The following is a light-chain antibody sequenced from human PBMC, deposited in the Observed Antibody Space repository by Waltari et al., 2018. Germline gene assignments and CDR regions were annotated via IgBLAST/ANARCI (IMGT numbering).Light chain of an antibody. J-gene: IGLJ2*01. V-gene: IGLV2-14*03. CDR1: NSDVAGYDF. CDR3: SSYTSISTSVV. Sequence: QSALTQPASVSGSPGQSITISCTGPNSDVAGYDFVSWYPQYPGKAPKLVIYDVYYRPSGVSDRFSASKSGNTASLTISGLQTVDEADYYCSSYTSISTSVVFGGGTKLTVL. CDR2: DVY.